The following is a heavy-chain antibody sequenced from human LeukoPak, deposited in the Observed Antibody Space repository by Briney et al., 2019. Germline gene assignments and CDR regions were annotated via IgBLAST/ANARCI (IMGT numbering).Heavy chain of an antibody. D-gene: IGHD5-24*01. Sequence: KPSETLSLTCTVSGGSISSYYWSWIRQPPGKGLEWIWYIYYSGSTNYNPSLKSRVTISVDTSKNQFSLKLSSVTAADTAVYYCARGRDGYNGDYFDYWGQGTLVTVSS. V-gene: IGHV4-59*01. CDR3: ARGRDGYNGDYFDY. J-gene: IGHJ4*02. CDR1: GGSISSYY. CDR2: IYYSGST.